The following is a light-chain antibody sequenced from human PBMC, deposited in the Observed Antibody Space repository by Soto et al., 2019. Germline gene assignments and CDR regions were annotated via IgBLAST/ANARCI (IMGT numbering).Light chain of an antibody. CDR1: QGISSA. CDR2: DAS. J-gene: IGKJ2*01. V-gene: IGKV1-13*02. Sequence: AIQLTQSPSSLSASVGDRVTITCRASQGISSALAWYQQKPGKAPKLLIYDASSLESGVPSRFSGSGSGTDFTLTSSSLQPEDFATYYCQQFNSYWYTFGQGTKLEIK. CDR3: QQFNSYWYT.